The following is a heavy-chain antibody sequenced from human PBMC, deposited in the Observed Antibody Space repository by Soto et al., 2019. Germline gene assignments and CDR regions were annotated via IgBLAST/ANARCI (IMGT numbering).Heavy chain of an antibody. CDR2: IIPIFGTA. Sequence: SVKVSCKASGGTFSSYSISWVRQAPGQGLEWMGGIIPIFGTANYAQKFQGRVTITADESTSTAYMELSSLRSEDTAVYYCAGGIGRYFDWLLCRGAFDIWGQGTMVTVSS. V-gene: IGHV1-69*13. J-gene: IGHJ3*02. CDR1: GGTFSSYS. CDR3: AGGIGRYFDWLLCRGAFDI. D-gene: IGHD3-9*01.